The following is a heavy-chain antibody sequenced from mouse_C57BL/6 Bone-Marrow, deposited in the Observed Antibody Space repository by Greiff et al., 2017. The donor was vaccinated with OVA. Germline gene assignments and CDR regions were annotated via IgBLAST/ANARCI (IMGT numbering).Heavy chain of an antibody. CDR1: GFTFSSYA. J-gene: IGHJ3*01. CDR3: AREGSLYYYGSSPFAY. CDR2: ISDGGSYT. D-gene: IGHD1-1*01. Sequence: EVQLVESGGGLVKPGGSLKLSCAASGFTFSSYAMSWVRQTPEKRLEWVATISDGGSYTYYPDNVKGRFTISRDNAKNNLYLQMSHLKSEDTAMYYCAREGSLYYYGSSPFAYWGQGTLVTVSA. V-gene: IGHV5-4*01.